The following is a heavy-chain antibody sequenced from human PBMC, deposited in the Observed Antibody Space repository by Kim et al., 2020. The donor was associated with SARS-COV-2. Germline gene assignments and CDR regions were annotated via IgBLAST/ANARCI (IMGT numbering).Heavy chain of an antibody. V-gene: IGHV4-31*03. D-gene: IGHD3-22*01. Sequence: SETLSLTCTVSGGSISSGVYYWSWIRQHPGKGLEWIGYIYYSGSTYYNPSLKSRVTISVDTSKNQFSLKLSSVTAADTAVYYCARASITMIVVQAFDIWGQGTMVTVSS. CDR3: ARASITMIVVQAFDI. CDR1: GGSISSGVYY. J-gene: IGHJ3*02. CDR2: IYYSGST.